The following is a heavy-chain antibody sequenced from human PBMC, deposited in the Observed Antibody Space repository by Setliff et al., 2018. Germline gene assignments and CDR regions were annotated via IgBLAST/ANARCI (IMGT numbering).Heavy chain of an antibody. CDR1: GFTFSSHW. CDR3: ASNIAAASNWFDP. V-gene: IGHV3-74*01. Sequence: GSLRLSCAAAGFTFSSHWMHWVRQAPGKRLMWVSRINNDGSSTTYEDSVKGRFTISRDNAKNTLYLQMNSLRAEDTAVYYCASNIAAASNWFDPWGQGTLVTVSS. D-gene: IGHD6-13*01. J-gene: IGHJ5*02. CDR2: INNDGSST.